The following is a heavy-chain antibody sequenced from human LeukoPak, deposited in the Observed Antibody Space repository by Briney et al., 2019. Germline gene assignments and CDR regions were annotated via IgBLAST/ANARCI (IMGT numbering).Heavy chain of an antibody. CDR1: GYTFTSYD. CDR3: ARGYCSSTSCSLPFIL. J-gene: IGHJ4*02. CDR2: MNPNSGNT. Sequence: GASVKVSCKASGYTFTSYDINWVRQATGQGLEWMGWMNPNSGNTGYAQKFQGRVTITRNTSISTAYMELSSLRSEDTAVYYCARGYCSSTSCSLPFILWGQGTLVTVSS. V-gene: IGHV1-8*03. D-gene: IGHD2-2*01.